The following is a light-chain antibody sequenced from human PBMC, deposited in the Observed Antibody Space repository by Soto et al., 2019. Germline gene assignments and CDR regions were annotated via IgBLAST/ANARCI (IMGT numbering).Light chain of an antibody. J-gene: IGKJ4*01. Sequence: EVVLTQCPGTLSLSPGERATLSCRAIQSCSGTYLAWYQQKPGQAPRLLISGASRRATGIPDRFSGSGSGTDFTLTISSMEPEDFAVYYCQQYGKSPLTFGGGTKVDIK. CDR2: GAS. CDR3: QQYGKSPLT. V-gene: IGKV3-20*01. CDR1: QSCSGTY.